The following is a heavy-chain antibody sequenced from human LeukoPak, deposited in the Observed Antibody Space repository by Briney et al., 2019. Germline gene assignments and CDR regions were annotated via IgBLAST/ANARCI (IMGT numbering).Heavy chain of an antibody. CDR2: IRTDGLET. CDR3: ARVMSGYYVVLDM. D-gene: IGHD3-3*01. V-gene: IGHV3-74*01. CDR1: GLTFSNYW. Sequence: PGGSLRLSCAASGLTFSNYWMHWVRQAPGKGLVWVSRIRTDGLETSYADSVKGRFTVSRDNAKNTLYLQMNSQRAEDTAVYYCARVMSGYYVVLDMWGQGTMVTVSS. J-gene: IGHJ3*02.